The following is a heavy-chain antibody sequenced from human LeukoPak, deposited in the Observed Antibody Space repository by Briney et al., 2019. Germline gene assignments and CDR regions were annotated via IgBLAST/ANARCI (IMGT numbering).Heavy chain of an antibody. Sequence: SETLSLTCAVSGGSFSGYYWSWIRQPPGKGLEWIGEINHSGSTNYNPSLKSRVTISVDTSKNQFSLKLSSVTAADTAVYYCARGGRGSGYYYSPYYYYGMDVWGQGTTVTVSS. CDR2: INHSGST. CDR1: GGSFSGYY. CDR3: ARGGRGSGYYYSPYYYYGMDV. V-gene: IGHV4-34*01. J-gene: IGHJ6*02. D-gene: IGHD3-22*01.